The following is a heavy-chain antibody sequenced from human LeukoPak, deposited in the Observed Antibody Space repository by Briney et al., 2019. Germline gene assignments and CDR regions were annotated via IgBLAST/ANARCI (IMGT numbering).Heavy chain of an antibody. CDR2: ITPIFGTA. V-gene: IGHV1-69*13. J-gene: IGHJ4*02. D-gene: IGHD5-18*01. Sequence: SVKVSCKASGGSFSSHAISWVRQAPGQGLEWMGGITPIFGTANYAQKFQGRVTITADESTSTVYMELSSLRSEDTAVYYCARAPTAMVVYYFDYWGQGSLVTVSS. CDR3: ARAPTAMVVYYFDY. CDR1: GGSFSSHA.